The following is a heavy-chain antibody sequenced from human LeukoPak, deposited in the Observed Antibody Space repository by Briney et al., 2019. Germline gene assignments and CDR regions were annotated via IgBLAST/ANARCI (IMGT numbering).Heavy chain of an antibody. CDR2: TYYRSKWYN. V-gene: IGHV6-1*01. J-gene: IGHJ6*02. CDR3: ARDRYSSSWSYYYYGMDV. Sequence: SQTLSLTCAISGDSVSSNSAAWNWIRQSPSRGLEWLGRTYYRSKWYNDYAVSVKSRITINPDTSKNQFSLQLNSVTPEDTAVYYCARDRYSSSWSYYYYGMDVWGQGTTVTVSS. CDR1: GDSVSSNSAA. D-gene: IGHD6-13*01.